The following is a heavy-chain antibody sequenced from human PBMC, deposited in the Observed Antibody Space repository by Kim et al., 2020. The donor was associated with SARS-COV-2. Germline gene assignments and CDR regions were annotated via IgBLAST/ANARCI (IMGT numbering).Heavy chain of an antibody. Sequence: NYAQKFQGRLTMTRDTSISTAYLELLSLTSDDTAVYYCARDQLAAAGAGGWGQGTLVTVSS. J-gene: IGHJ4*02. CDR3: ARDQLAAAGAGG. V-gene: IGHV1-2*02. D-gene: IGHD6-13*01.